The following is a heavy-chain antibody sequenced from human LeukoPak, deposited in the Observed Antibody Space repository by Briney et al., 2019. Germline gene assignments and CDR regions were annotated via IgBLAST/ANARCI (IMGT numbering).Heavy chain of an antibody. CDR1: GGSISSYY. Sequence: SETLSLTCTVSGGSISSYYWSWIRQPPGKGLEWIGYIYYSGSTNYNPSLKSRVTISVDTSKNQFSLKLSSVTAADRAVYYCARGSEGLRLGELSFLFDYWGQGTLVTVSS. CDR2: IYYSGST. V-gene: IGHV4-59*01. D-gene: IGHD3-16*02. J-gene: IGHJ4*02. CDR3: ARGSEGLRLGELSFLFDY.